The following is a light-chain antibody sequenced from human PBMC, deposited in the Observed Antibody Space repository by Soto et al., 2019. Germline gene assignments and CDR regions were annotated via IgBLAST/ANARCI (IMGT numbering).Light chain of an antibody. CDR1: QSVLYSSNNNNY. Sequence: DIVMTQSPDSLAVSLGERATINCKSSQSVLYSSNNNNYLAWYQQKPGKAPKLLIYAASTLQSGVPSRFSGSGSGTDFTLTISCLQSEDFATYYCQQYYSYPRTFGQGTKVDI. CDR3: QQYYSYPRT. J-gene: IGKJ1*01. CDR2: AAS. V-gene: IGKV4-1*01.